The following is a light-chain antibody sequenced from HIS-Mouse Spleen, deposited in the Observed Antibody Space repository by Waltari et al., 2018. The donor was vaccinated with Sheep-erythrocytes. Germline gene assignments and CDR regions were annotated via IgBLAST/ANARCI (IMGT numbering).Light chain of an antibody. J-gene: IGLJ1*01. CDR1: SSDVGGYNY. V-gene: IGLV2-11*01. CDR2: DVS. CDR3: CSYAGSYNHV. Sequence: QSALTQPRSVSGSPGQSVTISCTGTSSDVGGYNYVSWYQQHPGKAPKLMIYDVSKRPSGVPDRVSCSKSGNTASLTISGLQAEDEADYYCCSYAGSYNHVFATGTKVTVL.